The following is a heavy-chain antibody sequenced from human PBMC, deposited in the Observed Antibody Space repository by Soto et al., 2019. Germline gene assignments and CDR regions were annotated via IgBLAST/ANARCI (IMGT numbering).Heavy chain of an antibody. CDR2: INAGNGNT. D-gene: IGHD2-15*01. J-gene: IGHJ6*02. Sequence: ASVKVSCKASGYTFTSYAMHWVRQAPGQRLEWMGWINAGNGNTKYSQKFQGRVTITRDTSASTAYMELSSLRSEDTAVYYCARGCSGGSCYSSFYYYGMDVWGQGTTVTVSS. V-gene: IGHV1-3*01. CDR1: GYTFTSYA. CDR3: ARGCSGGSCYSSFYYYGMDV.